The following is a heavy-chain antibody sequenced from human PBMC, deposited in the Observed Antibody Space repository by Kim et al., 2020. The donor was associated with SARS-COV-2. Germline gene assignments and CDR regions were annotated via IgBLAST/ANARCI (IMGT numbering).Heavy chain of an antibody. D-gene: IGHD3-22*01. CDR2: IYYSGSR. J-gene: IGHJ6*02. CDR3: ARWYLITYYGMDV. CDR1: GGSISNSSYY. Sequence: SETLSLTCTVSGGSISNSSYYWGWIRQPPGKGLEWIGSIYYSGSRYYNPSLKSRVTISVDTSRNQFSLKLRSVTAADTAVYYCARWYLITYYGMDVWGQGTTVTVSS. V-gene: IGHV4-39*07.